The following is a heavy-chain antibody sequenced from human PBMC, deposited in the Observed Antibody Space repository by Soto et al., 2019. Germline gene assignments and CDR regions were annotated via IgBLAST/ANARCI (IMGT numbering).Heavy chain of an antibody. D-gene: IGHD5-12*01. J-gene: IGHJ6*02. CDR3: ARSRLRYYYYGMDV. Sequence: GSLRLSCAASGFTFILYGMHWVRQAPGKGLEWVAVIWYDGSNKYYADSVKGRFTISRDNSKNTLYLQMNSLRAEDTAVYYCARSRLRYYYYGMDVWGQGTTVTVSS. CDR2: IWYDGSNK. CDR1: GFTFILYG. V-gene: IGHV3-33*01.